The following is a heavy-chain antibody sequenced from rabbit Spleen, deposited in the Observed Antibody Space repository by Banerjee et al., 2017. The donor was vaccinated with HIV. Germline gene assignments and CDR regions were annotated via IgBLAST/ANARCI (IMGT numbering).Heavy chain of an antibody. CDR2: IDPVFGIT. CDR3: ARGGGNFNYMLLSRLDL. D-gene: IGHD4-1*01. CDR1: GFDFSSSYY. V-gene: IGHV1S47*01. J-gene: IGHJ6*01. Sequence: QEQLVESGGGLVQPEGSLTLTCKAAGFDFSSSYYMCWVRQAPGKGLEWIGYIDPVFGITYYASWVNGRFTISSHNAQNTLYLQLNSLTVADTATYFCARGGGNFNYMLLSRLDLWGPGTLVTVS.